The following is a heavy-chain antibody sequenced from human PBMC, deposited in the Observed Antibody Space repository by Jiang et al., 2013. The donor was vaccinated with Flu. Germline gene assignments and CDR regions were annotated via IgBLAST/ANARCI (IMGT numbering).Heavy chain of an antibody. J-gene: IGHJ3*02. Sequence: RIDPSDSYTNYSPSFQGHVTISADKSISTAYLQWSSLKASDTAMYYCARRATRRYYDFWSGSDAFDIWGQGTMVTVSS. CDR3: ARRATRRYYDFWSGSDAFDI. D-gene: IGHD3-3*01. V-gene: IGHV5-10-1*01. CDR2: IDPSDSYT.